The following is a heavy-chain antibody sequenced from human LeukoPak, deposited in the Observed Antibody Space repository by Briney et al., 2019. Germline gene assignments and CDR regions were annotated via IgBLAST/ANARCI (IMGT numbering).Heavy chain of an antibody. CDR2: ISWNSGSI. J-gene: IGHJ6*03. CDR3: AKSTGSNQMYYYMDV. D-gene: IGHD3-10*01. Sequence: GGSLRLSCAASGFTFDDYAMHWVRQAPGKGLEWVSGISWNSGSIGYADSVKGRFTISSDNAKNSLYLQMNSLRAEDMVLYYCAKSTGSNQMYYYMDVWGKGTTVTVSS. CDR1: GFTFDDYA. V-gene: IGHV3-9*03.